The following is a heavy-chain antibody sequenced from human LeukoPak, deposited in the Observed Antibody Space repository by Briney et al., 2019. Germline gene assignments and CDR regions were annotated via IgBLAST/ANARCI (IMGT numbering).Heavy chain of an antibody. D-gene: IGHD2-2*01. CDR1: GGSISSYY. Sequence: PSETLSLTCTVSGGSISSYYWSWIRQPAGKGLEWIGRIYTSGSTNYNPSLKSRVTMSVDTSKNQFSLKLSSVTAADTAVYYCARDRGLGYCSSTSCRRGFADAFDIWGQGTMVTVSS. V-gene: IGHV4-4*07. J-gene: IGHJ3*02. CDR2: IYTSGST. CDR3: ARDRGLGYCSSTSCRRGFADAFDI.